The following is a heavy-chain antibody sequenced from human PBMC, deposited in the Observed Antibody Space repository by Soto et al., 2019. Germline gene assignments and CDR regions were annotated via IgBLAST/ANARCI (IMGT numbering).Heavy chain of an antibody. CDR3: ARDSGFCRNFDCKGDAYDM. CDR2: IKEDGSAR. Sequence: EGQLVESGGGLVQPGGSLRLSCAASGFTFSGHWMSWVRQITGKRLEWVANIKEDGSARYYVDSVKGRFTISRDNAKNSLYLQMNSLRAEDTAVYFCARDSGFCRNFDCKGDAYDMWGRGTMVTVSA. J-gene: IGHJ3*02. V-gene: IGHV3-7*05. CDR1: GFTFSGHW. D-gene: IGHD2-15*01.